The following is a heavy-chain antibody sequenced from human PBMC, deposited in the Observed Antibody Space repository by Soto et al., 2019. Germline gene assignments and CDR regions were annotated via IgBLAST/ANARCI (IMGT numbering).Heavy chain of an antibody. D-gene: IGHD2-2*01. J-gene: IGHJ6*02. CDR1: GFTFSSYA. Sequence: QVQLVESGGGVVQPGRSLRLSCAASGFTFSSYAMHWVRQAPGKGLEWVAVISYDGSNKYYADSVKGRFTISRDNSKNTLYLQMNSLRAEDTAVYCCARDVVPAADPYYYYGMDVWGQGTTVTVSS. V-gene: IGHV3-30-3*01. CDR3: ARDVVPAADPYYYYGMDV. CDR2: ISYDGSNK.